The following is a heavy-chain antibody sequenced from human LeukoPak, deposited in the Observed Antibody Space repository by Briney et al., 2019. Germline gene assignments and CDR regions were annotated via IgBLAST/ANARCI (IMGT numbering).Heavy chain of an antibody. CDR3: ARLTTVIGTTSRYNWFDP. CDR1: GFTFSSYE. D-gene: IGHD4-11*01. Sequence: GGSLRLSCAASGFTFSSYEMNWVRQAPGKGLEWVSYISNSGSTIYYADSVKGRFTISRDNAKNSLYLQMNSLRAEDTAVYYCARLTTVIGTTSRYNWFDPWGQGTLVTVSS. J-gene: IGHJ5*02. CDR2: ISNSGSTI. V-gene: IGHV3-48*03.